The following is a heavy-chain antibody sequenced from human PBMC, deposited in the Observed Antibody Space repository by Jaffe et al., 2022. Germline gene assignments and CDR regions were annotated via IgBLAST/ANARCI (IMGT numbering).Heavy chain of an antibody. D-gene: IGHD3-10*01. CDR3: VRDFREFDF. V-gene: IGHV3-74*01. CDR1: GFDFSSYW. Sequence: QLVESGGGLVQPGGSLRLSCAASGFDFSSYWMHWVRQAPGKGPVWISRINSDGSRRNYADSVKGRFTISRDNAQNTVYLQINSLRAEDTAVYYCVRDFREFDFWGQGALVTVSS. J-gene: IGHJ4*02. CDR2: INSDGSRR.